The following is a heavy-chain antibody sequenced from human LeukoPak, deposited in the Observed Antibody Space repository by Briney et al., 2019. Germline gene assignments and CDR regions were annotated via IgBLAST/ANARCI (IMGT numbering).Heavy chain of an antibody. J-gene: IGHJ4*02. V-gene: IGHV1-18*01. CDR2: ISAYNGNT. CDR3: AREGYSSSWRDFDY. Sequence: ASVKVSCKASGGTFSSYAFSWVRQAPGQGLEWMGWISAYNGNTNYAQKLQGRVTMTTDTSTSTAYMELRSLRSDDTAVYYCAREGYSSSWRDFDYWGQGTLVTVSS. CDR1: GGTFSSYA. D-gene: IGHD6-13*01.